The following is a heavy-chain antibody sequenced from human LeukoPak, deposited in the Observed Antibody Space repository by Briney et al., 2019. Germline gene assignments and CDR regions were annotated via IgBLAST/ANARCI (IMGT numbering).Heavy chain of an antibody. CDR2: IYHSGST. CDR3: ARVRSRGGYGYYYYYYYMDV. V-gene: IGHV4-38-2*02. D-gene: IGHD6-13*01. CDR1: GYSISSGYY. J-gene: IGHJ6*03. Sequence: SETLSLTCTVSGYSISSGYYWGWIRQPPGKGLEWIGSIYHSGSTYYNPSLKSRVTISVDTSKNQFSLRLSSVTAADPAVYYCARVRSRGGYGYYYYYYYMDVWGKGTTVTVSS.